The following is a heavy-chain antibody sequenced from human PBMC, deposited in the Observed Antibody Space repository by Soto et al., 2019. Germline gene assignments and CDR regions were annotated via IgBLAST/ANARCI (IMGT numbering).Heavy chain of an antibody. Sequence: ESLKICWKVSGDNFASFGVGRVLQMPGKGHDWMGIIYPGDSDTRYSPSVQGQVTISADKSISTAYLQWSSLKASDTAMYYCARHGGAAAGTHYYGMDVWGKGTTVTVSS. CDR1: GDNFASFG. CDR2: IYPGDSDT. V-gene: IGHV5-51*01. CDR3: ARHGGAAAGTHYYGMDV. J-gene: IGHJ6*04. D-gene: IGHD6-13*01.